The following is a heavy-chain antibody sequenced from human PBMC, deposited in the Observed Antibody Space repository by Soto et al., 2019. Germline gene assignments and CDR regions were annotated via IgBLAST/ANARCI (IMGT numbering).Heavy chain of an antibody. D-gene: IGHD2-21*02. J-gene: IGHJ4*02. CDR2: ISGSGGST. CDR1: GFTFSSYA. Sequence: PGGSLRLSCAASGFTFSSYAMSWVRQAPGKGLEWVSAISGSGGSTYYADSVKGRFTISRDNSKNTLYLQMNSLRAEDTAVYYCAKQPTIVVVTATPPFFDYWGQGTLVTVSS. V-gene: IGHV3-23*01. CDR3: AKQPTIVVVTATPPFFDY.